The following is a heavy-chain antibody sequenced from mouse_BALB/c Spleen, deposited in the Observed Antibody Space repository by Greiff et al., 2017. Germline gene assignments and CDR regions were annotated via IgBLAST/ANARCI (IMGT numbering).Heavy chain of an antibody. CDR1: GDSITSGY. D-gene: IGHD3-1*01. CDR2: ISYSGST. Sequence: EVKLQESGPSLVKPSQTLSLTCSVTGDSITSGYWNWIRKFPGNKLEYMGYISYSGSTYYNPSLKSRISITRDTSKNQYYLQLNSVTTEDTATYYCATAGSTARATNYAMDYWGQGTSVTVSS. V-gene: IGHV3-8*02. J-gene: IGHJ4*01. CDR3: ATAGSTARATNYAMDY.